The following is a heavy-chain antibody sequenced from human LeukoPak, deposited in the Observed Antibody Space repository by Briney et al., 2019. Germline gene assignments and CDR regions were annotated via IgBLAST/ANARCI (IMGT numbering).Heavy chain of an antibody. CDR2: LSGSGSRT. Sequence: PGGSLRLSCAASGFTFSNYGMSWVRQAPGKGLEWVSSLSGSGSRTYYADSVKGRFTISRDSSKNTLYLQMNSLRAEDTAVYYCARAYSERYGLGYYYMDVWGKGTTVTISS. CDR1: GFTFSNYG. CDR3: ARAYSERYGLGYYYMDV. J-gene: IGHJ6*03. D-gene: IGHD1-26*01. V-gene: IGHV3-23*01.